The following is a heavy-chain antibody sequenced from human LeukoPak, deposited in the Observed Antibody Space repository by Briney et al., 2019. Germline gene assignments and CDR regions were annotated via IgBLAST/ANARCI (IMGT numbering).Heavy chain of an antibody. V-gene: IGHV3-7*01. CDR1: GFTFSSYA. CDR2: INQDGSER. D-gene: IGHD2-2*01. J-gene: IGHJ4*02. Sequence: GGSLRLSCAASGFTFSSYAMSWVRQAPGKGLEWVAIINQDGSERFYVDSVKGRFTISRDNAKNSLYLQMNSLGAEDTAVYYYARGLDCRSTSCYLDTWGQGTLVTVSS. CDR3: ARGLDCRSTSCYLDT.